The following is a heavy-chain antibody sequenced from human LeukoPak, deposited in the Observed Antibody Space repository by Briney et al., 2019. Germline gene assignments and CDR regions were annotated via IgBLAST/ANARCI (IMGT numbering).Heavy chain of an antibody. CDR1: GFTFLNYA. D-gene: IGHD6-13*01. V-gene: IGHV3-30-3*01. J-gene: IGHJ4*02. CDR2: MSYDGNNN. Sequence: GGSLRLSCVASGFTFLNYAVHWVRQAPGKGLEWVAVMSYDGNNNYYADSVKGRFTISRDNSKNTLYLQMNSLRPEDTAEYYCAREWGAAADYWGQGTLVTVSS. CDR3: AREWGAAADY.